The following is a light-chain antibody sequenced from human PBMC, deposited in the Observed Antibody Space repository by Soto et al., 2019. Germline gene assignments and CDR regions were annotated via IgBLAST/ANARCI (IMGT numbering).Light chain of an antibody. CDR3: EYYGSSIT. J-gene: IGKJ4*01. V-gene: IGKV3-11*01. CDR2: DAF. Sequence: EIVLTQSPATLSLSPGERATLSCRASQSVSSYLAWYQQKPGQAPRLLIYDAFNRATGIPARFSGSGSGTDFTLTFSRLEPEDFAVYYCEYYGSSITFGGGTKVDIK. CDR1: QSVSSY.